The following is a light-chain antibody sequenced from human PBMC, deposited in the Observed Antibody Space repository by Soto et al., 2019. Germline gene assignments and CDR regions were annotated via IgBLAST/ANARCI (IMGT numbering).Light chain of an antibody. J-gene: IGKJ4*01. CDR1: QSVSSNY. CDR2: VAS. Sequence: EIVLTQSPGTLSLSPGERATLSCRASQSVSSNYLAWYQQKPGQAPRLPIYVASSRATGIPARFSGSGSGTDFTLTISRLEPEDVAVDHYQQYGSSPLTFGGGTKVEIK. CDR3: QQYGSSPLT. V-gene: IGKV3-20*01.